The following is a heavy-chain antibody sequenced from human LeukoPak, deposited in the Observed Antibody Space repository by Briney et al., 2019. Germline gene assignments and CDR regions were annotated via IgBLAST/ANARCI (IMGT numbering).Heavy chain of an antibody. J-gene: IGHJ4*02. CDR2: ISYDGSNK. Sequence: GGSLRLSCAAFGFTFSSYAMHWVRQAPGKGLEWVAVISYDGSNKYYADSVKGRFTISRDNSKNTLYLQMNSLRAEDTAVYYCASAWGSYGSGYDYWGQGTLVTVSS. D-gene: IGHD3-10*01. V-gene: IGHV3-30*14. CDR1: GFTFSSYA. CDR3: ASAWGSYGSGYDY.